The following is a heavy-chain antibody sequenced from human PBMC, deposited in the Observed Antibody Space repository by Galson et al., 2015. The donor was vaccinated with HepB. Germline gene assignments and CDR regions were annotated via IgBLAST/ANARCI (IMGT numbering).Heavy chain of an antibody. J-gene: IGHJ4*02. CDR1: GFPFGTYS. CDR3: ARLPVPTGRGDFDH. D-gene: IGHD4/OR15-4a*01. CDR2: ISSSSNSI. V-gene: IGHV3-21*04. Sequence: SLRLSCAVSGFPFGTYSMNWVRQAPGKGLEWVSSISSSSNSIYYADSVKGRFTISRDNAKNSLFLQMNSLRVEDMAVYYCARLPVPTGRGDFDHWGQGTLVAVSS.